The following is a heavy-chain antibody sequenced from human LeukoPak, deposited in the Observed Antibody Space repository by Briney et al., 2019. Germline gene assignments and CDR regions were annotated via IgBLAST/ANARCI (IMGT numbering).Heavy chain of an antibody. CDR1: EFTFSSYW. Sequence: GGSLRLSCAASEFTFSSYWMSWVRQAPGKGLEWVANIKQDGSEKYYVDSVKGRFTISRDNAKNSLYLQMNSLRAEDTALYYCARDYCRSTRFGCYYGMDVWGPGTTVTVSS. D-gene: IGHD2-2*01. CDR3: ARDYCRSTRFGCYYGMDV. J-gene: IGHJ6*02. V-gene: IGHV3-7*04. CDR2: IKQDGSEK.